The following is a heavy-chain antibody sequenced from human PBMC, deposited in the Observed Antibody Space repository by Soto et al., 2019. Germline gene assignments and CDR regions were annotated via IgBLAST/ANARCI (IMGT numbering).Heavy chain of an antibody. D-gene: IGHD3-3*01. CDR1: GGTLSRYT. Sequence: QVQLVQSGAEVKKPGSSVKVSCKASGGTLSRYTMSWVRQAPGQALEWMGRIIPVLDITDYAQKFQGRVTITADKSTSTAYMEVSILRSEDTAISYCASFTMFGVDPIRYYYIDVWGKGTAGTVS. J-gene: IGHJ6*03. V-gene: IGHV1-69*02. CDR2: IIPVLDIT. CDR3: ASFTMFGVDPIRYYYIDV.